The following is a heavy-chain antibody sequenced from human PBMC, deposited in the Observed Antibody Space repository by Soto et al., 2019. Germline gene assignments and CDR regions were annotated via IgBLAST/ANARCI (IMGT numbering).Heavy chain of an antibody. Sequence: QVQLVESGGGVVQPGRSLRLSCAASGFTFSSYAMHWVRQAPGKGLEWVAVISYDGSNKYYADSVKGRFTISRDNSKNTLYLQMNSLRAEDTAVYYCARDRYDFWSCYYNGQYYYYGMDVWGQGTTVTVSS. V-gene: IGHV3-30-3*01. CDR1: GFTFSSYA. D-gene: IGHD3-3*01. J-gene: IGHJ6*02. CDR2: ISYDGSNK. CDR3: ARDRYDFWSCYYNGQYYYYGMDV.